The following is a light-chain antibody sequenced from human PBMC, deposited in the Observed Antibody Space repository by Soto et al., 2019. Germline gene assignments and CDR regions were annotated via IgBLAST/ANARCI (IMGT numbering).Light chain of an antibody. CDR1: QSISSW. CDR3: QQFNRYSKEYT. CDR2: KAS. J-gene: IGKJ2*01. Sequence: DIPMTQSPSTLSASVGDRVTITCRASQSISSWLAWYQQKPGKAPKLLIYKASSLESGVPSRFTGGGSGTEFTLTFSSLQPDDFATYYCQQFNRYSKEYTFGQGTKLESK. V-gene: IGKV1-5*03.